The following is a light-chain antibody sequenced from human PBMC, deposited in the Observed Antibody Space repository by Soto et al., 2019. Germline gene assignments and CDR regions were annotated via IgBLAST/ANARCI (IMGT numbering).Light chain of an antibody. CDR2: DST. CDR3: QQRNVWPPIT. J-gene: IGKJ5*01. CDR1: QSIHTS. Sequence: VLTQSPATLSLSPGERATLSCRASQSIHTSLAWYQQKPGQPPRLVXYDSTLRASGVPDRFGGSRSGTELTLTINNLETEDFAVYYCQQRNVWPPITFGQGTRLEIK. V-gene: IGKV3-11*01.